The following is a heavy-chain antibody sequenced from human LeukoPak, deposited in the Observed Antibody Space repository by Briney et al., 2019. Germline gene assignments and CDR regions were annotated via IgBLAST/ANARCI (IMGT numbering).Heavy chain of an antibody. CDR3: ARDRNSGSSLDI. CDR1: GYTFTGYY. J-gene: IGHJ3*02. V-gene: IGHV1-2*02. CDR2: IYPYSGDT. Sequence: ASVKVSCKASGYTFTGYYIHWVRQAPGQGLEWMGWIYPYSGDTNYAQNFQGRVTMTRDTSISTAYMELSSLKSDDTAVYYCARDRNSGSSLDIWGQGTMLTVPS. D-gene: IGHD6-6*01.